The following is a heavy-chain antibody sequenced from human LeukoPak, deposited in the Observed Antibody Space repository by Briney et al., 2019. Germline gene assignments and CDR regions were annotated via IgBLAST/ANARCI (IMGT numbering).Heavy chain of an antibody. Sequence: GGSLRLSCAASGFTFSSSAMSWVRQAPGKGLEWVSGISGSGGSTYYADSVKGRFTISRDNSKNTLYLQMNSLRAEDTAVYYCAKVPRTWIQLWFWDYWGQGTLVTVSS. CDR1: GFTFSSSA. CDR3: AKVPRTWIQLWFWDY. CDR2: ISGSGGST. J-gene: IGHJ4*02. D-gene: IGHD5-18*01. V-gene: IGHV3-23*01.